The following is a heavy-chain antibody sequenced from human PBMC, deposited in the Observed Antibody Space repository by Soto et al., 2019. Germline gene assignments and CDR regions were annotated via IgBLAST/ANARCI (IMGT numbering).Heavy chain of an antibody. CDR1: GGSFSGYY. Sequence: QVQLQQWGAGLLKPSETLSLTCAVYGGSFSGYYWNWIRQPPGKGLEWIGEINHSGSTNYNPTLKSRVTISVDTSKSQFSLKLSSVTAADTAVYYCARGYGSGVFDYWGQGTLVTVSS. V-gene: IGHV4-34*01. J-gene: IGHJ4*02. CDR3: ARGYGSGVFDY. D-gene: IGHD3-10*01. CDR2: INHSGST.